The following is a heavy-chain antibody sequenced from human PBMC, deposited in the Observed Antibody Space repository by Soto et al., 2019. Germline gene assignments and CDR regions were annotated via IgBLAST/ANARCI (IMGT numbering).Heavy chain of an antibody. V-gene: IGHV1-18*04. CDR1: GYTFTSYG. D-gene: IGHD5-18*01. CDR3: AXEEVDTAMETYDYYGMDV. CDR2: ISAYNGNT. J-gene: IGHJ6*02. Sequence: ASVKVSCKASGYTFTSYGISRVRQAPGQGLEWMGWISAYNGNTNYAQKLQGRVSMTTDTSTSTAYMELRSLRSDDTAAYYCAXEEVDTAMETYDYYGMDVWGDGTTDTVS.